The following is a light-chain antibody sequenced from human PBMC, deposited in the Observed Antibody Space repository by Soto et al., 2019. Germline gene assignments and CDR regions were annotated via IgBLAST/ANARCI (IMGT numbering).Light chain of an antibody. CDR3: SAFTSSSSYV. Sequence: QSALTQPASVSGSPGQSITLLCTGTSSDFGIYNSVSWYQQHPGKAPKLMIHDVTNRPSGVSSRFSGSRSGNTASLTISGLQAEDEADYYCSAFTSSSSYVFVPGTKVTVL. CDR1: SSDFGIYNS. CDR2: DVT. J-gene: IGLJ1*01. V-gene: IGLV2-14*01.